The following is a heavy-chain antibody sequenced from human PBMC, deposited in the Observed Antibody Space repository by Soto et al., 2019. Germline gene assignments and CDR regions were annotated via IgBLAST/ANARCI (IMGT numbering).Heavy chain of an antibody. CDR3: ASDQDVDFWSSYRY. Sequence: QVQLVQSGAEVKKPGSSVKVSCKASGGTFSSYAISWVRQSPGQGLGWMGGLLPIFGTANYAQKFQDRVTIPADESTSTAYMEVSSLRSGDTAVYYCASDQDVDFWSSYRYWAQGTLVTVSS. D-gene: IGHD3-3*01. CDR1: GGTFSSYA. V-gene: IGHV1-69*01. J-gene: IGHJ4*02. CDR2: LLPIFGTA.